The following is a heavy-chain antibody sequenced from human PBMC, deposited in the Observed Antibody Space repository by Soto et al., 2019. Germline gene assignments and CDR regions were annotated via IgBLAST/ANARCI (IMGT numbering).Heavy chain of an antibody. CDR3: ARLRYFDWFFDY. CDR2: IYYSGST. Sequence: SETLSLTCTVSGGSISSGDYYWSWIRQPPGKGLEWIGYIYYSGSTYYNPSLKSRVTISVDTSKNQFSLKLSSVTAADTAVYYCARLRYFDWFFDYWGQGTLVTVSS. CDR1: GGSISSGDYY. D-gene: IGHD3-9*01. J-gene: IGHJ4*02. V-gene: IGHV4-30-4*01.